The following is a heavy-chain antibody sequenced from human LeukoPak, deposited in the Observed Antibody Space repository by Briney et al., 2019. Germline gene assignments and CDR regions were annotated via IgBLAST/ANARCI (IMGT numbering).Heavy chain of an antibody. Sequence: SETLSLTCTVSGGSISSHYWSWIRLPAGKGLEWIGEINHSGSTNYNPSLKSRVTMSVDTSKNQFSLKLGSVTAAGTAVYYCARYTANTAGYSFDFWGQGALVTVSS. CDR2: INHSGST. D-gene: IGHD3-22*01. CDR1: GGSISSHY. V-gene: IGHV4-34*10. J-gene: IGHJ4*02. CDR3: ARYTANTAGYSFDF.